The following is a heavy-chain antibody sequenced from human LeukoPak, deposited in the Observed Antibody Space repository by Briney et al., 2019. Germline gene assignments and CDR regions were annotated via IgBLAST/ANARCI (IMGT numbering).Heavy chain of an antibody. CDR1: GYTFTSDV. J-gene: IGHJ4*02. V-gene: IGHV1-18*01. D-gene: IGHD2-21*02. CDR3: ARDDQSVRHCGY. Sequence: ASVKVSCKASGYTFTSDVISWVRQAPGHGLEWMGWISAYNGNTNYAQKLQGRVTMTTDTSTSTAYMELRSLRSDDTAVYYCARDDQSVRHCGYWGQGTLVTVSS. CDR2: ISAYNGNT.